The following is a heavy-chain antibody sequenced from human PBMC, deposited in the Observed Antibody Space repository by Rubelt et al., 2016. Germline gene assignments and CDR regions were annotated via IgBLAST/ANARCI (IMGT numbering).Heavy chain of an antibody. J-gene: IGHJ4*02. CDR3: ARDDSPYYYDSSGYYDY. CDR1: GYTFTGYY. CDR2: INPNSGGT. D-gene: IGHD3-22*01. V-gene: IGHV1-2*04. Sequence: QVQLVQSGAEVKKPGASVKVSCKASGYTFTGYYMHWVRQAPGQGLEWMGWINPNSGGTNYAQKFQGWGTMTRDTSISTAYMELSRLRSDDTAVYYCARDDSPYYYDSSGYYDYWGQGTLVTVSS.